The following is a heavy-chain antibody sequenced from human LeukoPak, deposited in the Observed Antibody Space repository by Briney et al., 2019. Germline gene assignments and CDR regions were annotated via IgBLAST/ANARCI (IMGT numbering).Heavy chain of an antibody. CDR3: AKGMGLLWFGEFVDY. D-gene: IGHD3-10*01. CDR2: ISGSGGST. CDR1: GFTVSSNY. Sequence: GGSLRLSCAASGFTVSSNYMSWVRQAPGKGLEWVSAISGSGGSTYYADSVKGRFTISRDNSKNTLYLQMNSLRAEDTAVYYCAKGMGLLWFGEFVDYWGQGTLVTVSS. V-gene: IGHV3-23*01. J-gene: IGHJ4*02.